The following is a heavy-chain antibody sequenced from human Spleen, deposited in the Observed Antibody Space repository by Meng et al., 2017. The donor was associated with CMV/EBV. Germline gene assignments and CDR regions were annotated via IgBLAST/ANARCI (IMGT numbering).Heavy chain of an antibody. CDR1: GGTFSSYA. CDR2: IIPIFGIA. D-gene: IGHD2-2*01. Sequence: SVKVSCKTYGGTFSSYAFSWVRQAPGQGLEWMGGIIPIFGIANYAQKFQGRVTITTDESTSTAYMELSSLRSEDTAVYYCARDRTGDCSSTSCPRRAWFDPWGQGTLVTVSS. CDR3: ARDRTGDCSSTSCPRRAWFDP. V-gene: IGHV1-69*05. J-gene: IGHJ5*02.